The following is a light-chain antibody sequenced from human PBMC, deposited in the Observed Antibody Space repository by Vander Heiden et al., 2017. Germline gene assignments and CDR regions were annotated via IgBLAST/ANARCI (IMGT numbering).Light chain of an antibody. J-gene: IGLJ1*01. CDR1: SSDVGGYNY. CDR3: CSYAGSYTFYV. V-gene: IGLV2-11*01. Sequence: QSALTQPRSVSGSSGQSVTISCTGTSSDVGGYNYVSWYQQLPGKAPKLMIYDVTQRPSGVPDRFSGSKSGNTASLTISGLQAEDEADYYCCSYAGSYTFYVFGTGTKVTVL. CDR2: DVT.